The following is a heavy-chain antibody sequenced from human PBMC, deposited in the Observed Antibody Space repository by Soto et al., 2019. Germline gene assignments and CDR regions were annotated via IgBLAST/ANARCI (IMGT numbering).Heavy chain of an antibody. J-gene: IGHJ6*02. V-gene: IGHV1-46*01. D-gene: IGHD6-13*01. Sequence: ASVKVSCKTSGYTFTNYYMHWVRQAPGQGLEWMGRIKRSCGETTYAQKYQGRVTMTADESTSTAYMELSSLRSEDTAVYYCARAEGSSSWYGNYYYGMDVWGQGTTVTVSS. CDR1: GYTFTNYY. CDR3: ARAEGSSSWYGNYYYGMDV. CDR2: IKRSCGET.